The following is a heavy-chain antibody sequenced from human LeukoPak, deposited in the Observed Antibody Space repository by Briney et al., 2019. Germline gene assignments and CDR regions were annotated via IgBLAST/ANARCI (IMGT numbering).Heavy chain of an antibody. CDR2: INHSGST. CDR3: ARAPPYDFWSLYNWFDP. V-gene: IGHV4-34*01. CDR1: GGSFSGYY. Sequence: SETLSLTCAVYGGSFSGYYWSWIRQPPGKGLEWIGEINHSGSTNYNPSLKSRVTISVDTSKNQFSLKLGSVTAADTAVYYCARAPPYDFWSLYNWFDPWGQGTLVTVSS. D-gene: IGHD3-3*01. J-gene: IGHJ5*02.